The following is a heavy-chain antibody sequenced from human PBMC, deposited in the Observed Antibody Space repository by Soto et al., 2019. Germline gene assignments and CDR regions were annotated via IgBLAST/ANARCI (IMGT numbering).Heavy chain of an antibody. D-gene: IGHD6-13*01. V-gene: IGHV3-48*03. CDR2: ISSSGTSI. J-gene: IGHJ6*02. CDR1: GFTLRTYE. Sequence: LRLSCVGSGFTLRTYEMNWVRQAPGKGLEWVSYISSSGTSIYYADSVKGRFTISRDNAKNSLYLQMNSLRAEDTAIYYCARDMSSSSRGMDVWGQGTTVTVSS. CDR3: ARDMSSSSRGMDV.